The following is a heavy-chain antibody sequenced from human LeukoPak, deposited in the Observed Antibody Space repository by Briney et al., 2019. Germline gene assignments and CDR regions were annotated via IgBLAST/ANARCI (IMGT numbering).Heavy chain of an antibody. CDR1: GGTFSSYA. V-gene: IGHV1-69*04. CDR3: ARARGTTSTFDY. Sequence: EASVKVSCKASGGTFSSYAISWVRQAPGQGLEWMGRIIPILGIANYAQKFQGRVTITADKSTSTAYMELSSLRSEDTAVYYCARARGTTSTFDYWGQGTLVTVSS. J-gene: IGHJ4*02. D-gene: IGHD2-2*01. CDR2: IIPILGIA.